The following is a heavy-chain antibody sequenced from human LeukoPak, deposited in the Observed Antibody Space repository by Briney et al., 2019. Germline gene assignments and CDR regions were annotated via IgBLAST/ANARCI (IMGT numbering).Heavy chain of an antibody. Sequence: GGSLRLSCAASGFTFNNAWMHWVRQAPGQGLEWVGQIKANADGGTADYAAPVKGRFTISKDNAKNSLYLQMNSLRAEDTALYHCARNNGMDIWGQGTTVIVSS. CDR2: IKANADGGTA. CDR1: GFTFNNAW. V-gene: IGHV3-15*07. CDR3: ARNNGMDI. J-gene: IGHJ6*02.